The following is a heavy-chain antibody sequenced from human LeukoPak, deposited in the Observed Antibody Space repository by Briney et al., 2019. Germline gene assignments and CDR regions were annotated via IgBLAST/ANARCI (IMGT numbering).Heavy chain of an antibody. CDR3: ARVLGSQLAGFDY. J-gene: IGHJ4*02. CDR2: IYSGGST. V-gene: IGHV3-53*01. Sequence: PGGSLRLSCAASGFTVSSNYMSWVRQAPGKGLEWVSVIYSGGSTYYADSVKGRFTISRDNSKNTLYLQMNSLRAEDTAVYYCARVLGSQLAGFDYWGQGTLVTVSS. D-gene: IGHD3-16*01. CDR1: GFTVSSNY.